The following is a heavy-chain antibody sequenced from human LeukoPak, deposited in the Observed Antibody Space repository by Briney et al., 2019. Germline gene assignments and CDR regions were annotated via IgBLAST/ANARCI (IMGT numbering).Heavy chain of an antibody. V-gene: IGHV1-2*02. CDR1: GYSFSSYG. CDR2: INPNSGGT. Sequence: ASVKVSCKASGYSFSSYGISWVRQATGQGLEWMGWINPNSGGTNYAQKFQGRVTMTRDTSISTAYMELSRLRSDDTAVYYCARLEGGSPLADWFDPWGQGTLVTVSS. J-gene: IGHJ5*02. D-gene: IGHD1-26*01. CDR3: ARLEGGSPLADWFDP.